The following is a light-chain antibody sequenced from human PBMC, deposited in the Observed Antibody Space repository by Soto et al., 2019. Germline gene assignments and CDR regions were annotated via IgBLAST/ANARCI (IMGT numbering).Light chain of an antibody. CDR3: QQYGGSPIS. V-gene: IGKV3-20*01. J-gene: IGKJ5*01. CDR1: QSVSSN. Sequence: PGEIATLSCMASQSVSSNLAWYQQKPGQAPRLLISGASSRATGIPDRFSGGGSGTDFTLTISRLEPEDFALYYCQQYGGSPISFGQGTRLEIK. CDR2: GAS.